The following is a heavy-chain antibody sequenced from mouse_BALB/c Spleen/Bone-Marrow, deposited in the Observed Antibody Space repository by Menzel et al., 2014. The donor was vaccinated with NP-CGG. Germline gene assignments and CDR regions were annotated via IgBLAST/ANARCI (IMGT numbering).Heavy chain of an antibody. D-gene: IGHD4-1*01. V-gene: IGHV5-4*02. Sequence: DVHLVESGGGLVKPGGSLKLSCAASGFTFSDYYMYWVRQTPEKRLEWVAIISDGGTYTYYPDSVKGRFTISRDNAKNNLYLQMSSLKSEDTAMYYCTRDETGTGAWFACWGQGTLVTVSS. CDR3: TRDETGTGAWFAC. CDR2: ISDGGTYT. J-gene: IGHJ3*01. CDR1: GFTFSDYY.